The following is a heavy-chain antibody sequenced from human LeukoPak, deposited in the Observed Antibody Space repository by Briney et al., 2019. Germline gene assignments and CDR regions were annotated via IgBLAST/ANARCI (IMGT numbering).Heavy chain of an antibody. D-gene: IGHD3-22*01. Sequence: PSETLSLTCTVSGGSISSSIYYWGWIRQPPGKGLEWIGSIYYSGSTYYNPSLKSRVTISVDTSKNQFSLKLSSVTAADTAVYYCARHRYYDSSGYYFWLFDYWGQGTLVTVSS. CDR1: GGSISSSIYY. CDR3: ARHRYYDSSGYYFWLFDY. J-gene: IGHJ4*02. CDR2: IYYSGST. V-gene: IGHV4-39*01.